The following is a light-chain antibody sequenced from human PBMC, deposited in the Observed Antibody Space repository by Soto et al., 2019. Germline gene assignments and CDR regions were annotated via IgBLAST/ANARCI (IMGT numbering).Light chain of an antibody. J-gene: IGKJ1*01. V-gene: IGKV1-5*03. CDR2: KAS. Sequence: DIQMTQSPSTLSASVRDRVTITCRASQSISNWLAWYQQKPGKAPKLLIYKASSLESGVPSRFSGSGSGTEFTLTISSLQPDDFATYYCQHYNSYPWTFGQGTKV. CDR3: QHYNSYPWT. CDR1: QSISNW.